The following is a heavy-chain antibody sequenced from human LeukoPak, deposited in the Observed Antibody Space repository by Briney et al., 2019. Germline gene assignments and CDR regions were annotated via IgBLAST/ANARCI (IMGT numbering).Heavy chain of an antibody. V-gene: IGHV4-34*01. D-gene: IGHD2-2*01. CDR3: ARTAAIGRGRFDY. CDR2: INHSGST. CDR1: GGSISGHY. J-gene: IGHJ4*02. Sequence: PSETLSLSCTVSGGSISGHYWSWIRQPPGKGLEWIGEINHSGSTYYNPSLKSRVTISVDTSKNQFSLKLSSVTAADTAVYYCARTAAIGRGRFDYWGQGTLVTVSS.